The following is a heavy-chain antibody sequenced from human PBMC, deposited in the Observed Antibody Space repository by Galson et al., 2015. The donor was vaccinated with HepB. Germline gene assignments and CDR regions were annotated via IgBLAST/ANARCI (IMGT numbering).Heavy chain of an antibody. CDR1: GFTFSTFE. Sequence: SLRLSCAASGFTFSTFEMNWVRQAPGKGPEWVSYISSSGSHVSYADSVKGRFTISRDNARNSLYLQMNSLRVEDAAVYYCARDRDYGGEVYWGQGTLVTVSS. J-gene: IGHJ4*02. D-gene: IGHD4-23*01. V-gene: IGHV3-48*03. CDR3: ARDRDYGGEVY. CDR2: ISSSGSHV.